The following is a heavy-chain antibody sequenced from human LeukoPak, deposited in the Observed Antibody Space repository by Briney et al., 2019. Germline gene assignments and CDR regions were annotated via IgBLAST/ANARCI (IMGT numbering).Heavy chain of an antibody. CDR3: AKDQGSIDYYYAYYYYGMDV. J-gene: IGHJ6*02. D-gene: IGHD3-22*01. CDR1: GFTFSSYA. CDR2: ISGSGGST. V-gene: IGHV3-23*01. Sequence: GGSLRLSCAASGFTFSSYAMTWVRQAPGKGLEWVSAISGSGGSTYYADSAKGRFTISRDNSKNTLYLQMNSLRAEDTAVYYCAKDQGSIDYYYAYYYYGMDVWGQGTTVTVS.